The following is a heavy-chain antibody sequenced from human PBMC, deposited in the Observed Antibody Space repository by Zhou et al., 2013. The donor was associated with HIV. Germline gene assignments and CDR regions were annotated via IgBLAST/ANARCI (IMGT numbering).Heavy chain of an antibody. CDR1: GGPLTGFA. V-gene: IGHV1-69*04. Sequence: QVRLTQSGAEVKKPGSSVKVSCTTSGGPLTGFATTWLRQVPGHGLEWMGRIVPILGTSTSAPKFQDRLTFSVDKSSSTVYMELSRLTSEDSAVYYCARDLLIRGMTWKLQNHFDPWGQGTLVIVSA. CDR2: IVPILGTS. J-gene: IGHJ5*02. CDR3: ARDLLIRGMTWKLQNHFDP. D-gene: IGHD3-10*01.